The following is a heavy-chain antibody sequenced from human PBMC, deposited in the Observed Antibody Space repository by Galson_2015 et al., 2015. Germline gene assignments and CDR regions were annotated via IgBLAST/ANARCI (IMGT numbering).Heavy chain of an antibody. D-gene: IGHD5-24*01. CDR3: ARGIIKMATTTYVDY. Sequence: SLRLSCAASGFTFSSYGMHWVRQAPGKGLEWVAVIWYDGRNKYYADSVKGRFTISRDNSKNTLYLQMNSLRAEDTAVYYCARGIIKMATTTYVDYWGQGTLVTVSS. CDR2: IWYDGRNK. J-gene: IGHJ4*02. CDR1: GFTFSSYG. V-gene: IGHV3-33*01.